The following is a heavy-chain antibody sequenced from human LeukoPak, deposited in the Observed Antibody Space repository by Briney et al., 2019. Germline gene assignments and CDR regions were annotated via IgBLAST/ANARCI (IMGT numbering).Heavy chain of an antibody. V-gene: IGHV1-46*01. D-gene: IGHD6-13*01. CDR2: IKPSGDST. J-gene: IGHJ4*02. Sequence: ASVKVSCKASGYTFSSYYMHWVRQAPGQGLEWMGIIKPSGDSTNYAQKFHGRVTMTRDTSTSTVYLDLSSLTSEDTAVYYCTRGDSSSWYLFDYWGQGTLVTVSS. CDR3: TRGDSSSWYLFDY. CDR1: GYTFSSYY.